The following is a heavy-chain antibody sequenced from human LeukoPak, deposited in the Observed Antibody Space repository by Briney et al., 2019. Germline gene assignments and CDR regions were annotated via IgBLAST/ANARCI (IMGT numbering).Heavy chain of an antibody. D-gene: IGHD6-19*01. CDR1: GLTLDDYC. V-gene: IGHV3-20*04. Sequence: GGSLRLSCAASGLTLDDYCMRWVRPAPRKGLAWVDCVNWNGGSTGYEDSVKGRFTISRDNAQKSMYLQMNSLRAEDTALYYCARDLVSSGFFDYWGQGTLVTVSS. CDR3: ARDLVSSGFFDY. CDR2: VNWNGGST. J-gene: IGHJ4*02.